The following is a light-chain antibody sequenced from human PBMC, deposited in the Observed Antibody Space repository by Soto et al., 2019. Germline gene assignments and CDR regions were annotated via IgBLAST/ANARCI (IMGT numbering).Light chain of an antibody. CDR1: QSITSSF. V-gene: IGKV3-20*01. CDR2: GAS. J-gene: IGKJ5*01. CDR3: QQYENSPIT. Sequence: IVFTKSQGILSLSPGERSSLSCVASQSITSSFLAWYQQKPGQAPRLLIYGASSRATGIPDRFSGTGSETDFTLTINRLEPEDFAVYYCQQYENSPITFGQGTRLEI.